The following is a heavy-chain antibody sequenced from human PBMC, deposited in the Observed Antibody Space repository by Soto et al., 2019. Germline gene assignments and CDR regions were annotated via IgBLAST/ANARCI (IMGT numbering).Heavy chain of an antibody. J-gene: IGHJ4*02. CDR3: AIYHTELFRFDY. D-gene: IGHD3-10*01. CDR2: ISLYNGNT. CDR1: DFSFTSHG. Sequence: ASVKVSCKAYDFSFTSHGISLVRQAPGQGLEWMGWISLYNGNTNYAQQFQGRVTMTTDTSTSTAYMELRSLRSDDTAMYFCAIYHTELFRFDYWGQGTLVTVSS. V-gene: IGHV1-18*04.